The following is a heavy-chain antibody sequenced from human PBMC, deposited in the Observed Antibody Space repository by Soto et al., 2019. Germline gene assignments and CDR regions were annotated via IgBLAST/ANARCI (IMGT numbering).Heavy chain of an antibody. Sequence: ASVKVSCKASGGTFSSHTISWVRQAPGQRLEWMRRIIPIPGIAKYAQKFQGRVTITADKSTSTAYMELSSLRSEDTAVYYCARASITMIVVVITDAFDIWGQGTMVTVSS. D-gene: IGHD3-22*01. J-gene: IGHJ3*02. CDR2: IIPIPGIA. V-gene: IGHV1-69*02. CDR1: GGTFSSHT. CDR3: ARASITMIVVVITDAFDI.